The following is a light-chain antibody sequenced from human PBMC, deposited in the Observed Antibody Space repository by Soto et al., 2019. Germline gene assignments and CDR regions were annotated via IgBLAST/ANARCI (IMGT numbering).Light chain of an antibody. Sequence: EIVMTPSPATLSVSPVERATLSCRASQSVTSNLAWYQHKPGQAPRLLIYGASTRATGIPARFSGSGSGTEFTLTISSLQSEDFAVYYCQHYKTWPLAFGQGTRLEIK. J-gene: IGKJ5*01. CDR1: QSVTSN. CDR3: QHYKTWPLA. CDR2: GAS. V-gene: IGKV3-15*01.